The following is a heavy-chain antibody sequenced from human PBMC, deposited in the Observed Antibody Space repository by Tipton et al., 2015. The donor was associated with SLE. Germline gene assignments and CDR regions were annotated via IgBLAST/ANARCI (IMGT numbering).Heavy chain of an antibody. CDR2: ISGSGGST. CDR1: GFTFSSYA. Sequence: SLRLSCAASGFTFSSYAMSWVRQAPGKGLEWVSAISGSGGSTYYADSVKGRFTISRDNSKNTLYLQMSSLRAEDTAVYFCAMLDSSGYYLDYWGQGTLVTVSS. V-gene: IGHV3-23*01. J-gene: IGHJ4*02. D-gene: IGHD3-22*01. CDR3: AMLDSSGYYLDY.